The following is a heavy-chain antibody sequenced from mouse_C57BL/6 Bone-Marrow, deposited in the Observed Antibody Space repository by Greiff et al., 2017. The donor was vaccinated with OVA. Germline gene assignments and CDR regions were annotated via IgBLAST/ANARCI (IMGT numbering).Heavy chain of an antibody. J-gene: IGHJ3*01. CDR2: INPNNGGT. Sequence: EVQLQQSGPELVKPGASVKISCKASGYTFTDYYMNWVKQSHGKSLEWIGDINPNNGGTSYNQKFKGKATLTVDKSSSTAYMELRSLTSEDSAVYYCARDGWGYWGQGTLVTVAA. D-gene: IGHD2-3*01. CDR1: GYTFTDYY. V-gene: IGHV1-26*01. CDR3: ARDGWGY.